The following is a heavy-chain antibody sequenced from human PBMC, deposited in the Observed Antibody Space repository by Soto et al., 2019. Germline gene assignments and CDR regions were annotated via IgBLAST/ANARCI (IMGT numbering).Heavy chain of an antibody. Sequence: PGGSLRLSCAASGFPFSTYNMNWVRQAPGRGLEWVSYLNSASDTIYYADSVKGRFTISRDNAKNSLYLQMNSLRVEDTAVYYCVRDWQLYSYVKYYFDYWGQGTLVTVSS. D-gene: IGHD5-18*01. CDR1: GFPFSTYN. V-gene: IGHV3-48*01. CDR2: LNSASDTI. J-gene: IGHJ4*02. CDR3: VRDWQLYSYVKYYFDY.